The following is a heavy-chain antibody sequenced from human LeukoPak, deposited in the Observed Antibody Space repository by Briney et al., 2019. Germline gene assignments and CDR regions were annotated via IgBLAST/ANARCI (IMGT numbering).Heavy chain of an antibody. D-gene: IGHD4-17*01. J-gene: IGHJ4*02. CDR1: GFTFSDYY. V-gene: IGHV3-23*01. CDR2: ISGSGGST. Sequence: GGSLRLSCAASGFTFSDYYMSWVRQAPGKGLEWVSAISGSGGSTYYADSVKGRFTISRDNSKNTLYLQMNSLRAEDTAVYYCATRRYGDYVGYFDYWGQGTLVTVSS. CDR3: ATRRYGDYVGYFDY.